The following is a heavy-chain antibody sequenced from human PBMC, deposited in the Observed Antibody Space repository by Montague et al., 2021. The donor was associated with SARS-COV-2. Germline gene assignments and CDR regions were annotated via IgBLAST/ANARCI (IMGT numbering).Heavy chain of an antibody. CDR1: GGSISSSNYY. V-gene: IGHV4-39*01. J-gene: IGHJ4*02. CDR3: VAEWLAICYFDF. Sequence: SETLSLTCTVAGGSISSSNYYWGWIRQPPGKGLEWIGSLFYSGSSFYNPSLKSRVTISVDTSENQFSLRLSSVTAADTAVYYCVAEWLAICYFDFWGQGTLVTVSS. D-gene: IGHD6-19*01. CDR2: LFYSGSS.